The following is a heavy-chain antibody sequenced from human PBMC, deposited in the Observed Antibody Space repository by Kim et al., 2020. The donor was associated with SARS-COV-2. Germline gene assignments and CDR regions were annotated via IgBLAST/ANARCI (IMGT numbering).Heavy chain of an antibody. V-gene: IGHV3-30*02. D-gene: IGHD1-7*01. CDR3: AKDDPLTGTYDY. Sequence: YYADSVKGRFTISRDNYKNTLYLQMNSLRAEDTAVYYCAKDDPLTGTYDYWGQGTLVTVSS. J-gene: IGHJ4*02.